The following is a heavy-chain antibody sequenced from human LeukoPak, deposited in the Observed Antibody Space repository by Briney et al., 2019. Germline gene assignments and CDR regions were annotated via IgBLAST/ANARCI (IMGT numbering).Heavy chain of an antibody. CDR2: LFQTGST. D-gene: IGHD2-2*01. V-gene: IGHV4-59*01. CDR1: GGSISGFS. CDR3: AREISWGLSPLPRPHNVLAAPFQH. J-gene: IGHJ1*01. Sequence: PSETLSLTCTVSGGSISGFSWSWIRQSPEKGLEWIGYLFQTGSTDYNPSLESRVTISVDTSKNQFSLGLTSVTAADTAVYYCAREISWGLSPLPRPHNVLAAPFQHWGQGTLVTVSS.